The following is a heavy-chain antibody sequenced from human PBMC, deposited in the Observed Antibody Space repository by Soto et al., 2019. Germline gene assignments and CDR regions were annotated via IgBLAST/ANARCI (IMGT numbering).Heavy chain of an antibody. D-gene: IGHD1-26*01. CDR1: GFTFKSYG. J-gene: IGHJ4*02. Sequence: GWSLRLSCAASGFTFKSYGMHLVRQAPGKGLEWVAVISYDGSYQYYSDSVKGRFTIPRDNSKNTLNLQMNSLRVEDSAMYYCAQDGRSGSVTRPEHWGEGTLVTVSS. CDR2: ISYDGSYQ. V-gene: IGHV3-30*18. CDR3: AQDGRSGSVTRPEH.